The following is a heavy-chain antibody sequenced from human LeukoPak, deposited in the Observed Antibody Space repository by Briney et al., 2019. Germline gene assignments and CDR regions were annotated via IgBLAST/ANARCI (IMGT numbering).Heavy chain of an antibody. Sequence: GGSLRLSCVASGFTFSSYAMSWVRQAPGKGLVWVSRINSDGSSTSYADSVKGRFTISRDNAKNTLYLQMNSLRAEDTAVYYCAGGRKSGVMEEDFDYWGQGTLVTVSS. CDR1: GFTFSSYA. J-gene: IGHJ4*02. D-gene: IGHD2-8*01. V-gene: IGHV3-74*01. CDR3: AGGRKSGVMEEDFDY. CDR2: INSDGSST.